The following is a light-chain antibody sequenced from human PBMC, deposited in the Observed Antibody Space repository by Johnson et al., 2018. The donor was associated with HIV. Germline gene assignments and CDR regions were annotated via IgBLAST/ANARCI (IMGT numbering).Light chain of an antibody. CDR1: SSNIGNNY. Sequence: QSVLTQPPSVSAAPGQKVTISCSGSSSNIGNNYVSWYQQLPGTAPKLLIYDNDKRPSGIPDRFSASKSDTSATLGITGLQTGDEANYYCGTWDISLSVGYVFGTGTKVTVL. CDR2: DND. CDR3: GTWDISLSVGYV. V-gene: IGLV1-51*01. J-gene: IGLJ1*01.